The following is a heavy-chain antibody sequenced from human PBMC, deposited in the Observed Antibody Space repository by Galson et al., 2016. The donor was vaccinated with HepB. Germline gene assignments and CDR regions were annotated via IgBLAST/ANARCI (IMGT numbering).Heavy chain of an antibody. V-gene: IGHV1-18*01. CDR2: ISAYNGNT. Sequence: SVKVSCKASDYTFRRYGITWVRQAPGQGLEWMGWISAYNGNTNYAQKVQGRVTMTTDTSTSTACMELRSLRSDDTAVYYCARDAYDYVWGTYRAQAEIDYWGQGTLVTVSS. CDR3: ARDAYDYVWGTYRAQAEIDY. J-gene: IGHJ4*02. CDR1: DYTFRRYG. D-gene: IGHD3-16*02.